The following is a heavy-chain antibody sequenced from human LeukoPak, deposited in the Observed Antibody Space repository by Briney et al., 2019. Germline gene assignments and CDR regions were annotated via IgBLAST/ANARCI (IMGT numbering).Heavy chain of an antibody. D-gene: IGHD3-10*01. Sequence: GGSLRLSCTASGFTFSSYAMSWVRQAPGKGLKWVSSISESGDTPYYADSVKGLFTISRDNSKNTLYLQMSSLRAEDTAVYYCARDLRGPVDYWGQGTLVTVSS. V-gene: IGHV3-23*01. CDR2: ISESGDTP. CDR3: ARDLRGPVDY. J-gene: IGHJ4*02. CDR1: GFTFSSYA.